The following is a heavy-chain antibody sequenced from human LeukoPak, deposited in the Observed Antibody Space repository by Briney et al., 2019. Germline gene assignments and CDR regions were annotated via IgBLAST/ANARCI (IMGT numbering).Heavy chain of an antibody. D-gene: IGHD6-19*01. CDR1: GYSISSGYY. CDR3: ARQPSSRLVTGQFDY. Sequence: SETLSLTCAVSGYSISSGYYWGWIRQPPGKGLEWIGSIYHSGSTYYNPSLKSRVTISVDTSKNQFSLKLSSVTAADTAVYYCARQPSSRLVTGQFDYWGQGTLVTVSS. CDR2: IYHSGST. V-gene: IGHV4-38-2*01. J-gene: IGHJ4*02.